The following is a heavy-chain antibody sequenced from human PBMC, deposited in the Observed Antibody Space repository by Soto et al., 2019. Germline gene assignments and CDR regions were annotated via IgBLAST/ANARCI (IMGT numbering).Heavy chain of an antibody. CDR2: ISGSTGST. Sequence: EVQLLESGGGLVQPGGSLRLSCEASGFTFDNYAMSWVRQAPGKGLEWVSVISGSTGSTYYADSVKGRFTISRDNSKNTLYLQRNSLRAEDTAVYYCAKDGGRVIITFDFWGQGTLVTVSS. D-gene: IGHD3-22*01. V-gene: IGHV3-23*01. J-gene: IGHJ4*02. CDR1: GFTFDNYA. CDR3: AKDGGRVIITFDF.